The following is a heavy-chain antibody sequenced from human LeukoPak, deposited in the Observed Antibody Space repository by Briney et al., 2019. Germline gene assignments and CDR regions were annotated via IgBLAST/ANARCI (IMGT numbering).Heavy chain of an antibody. Sequence: ASVKVSCKASGGTFSDYALNWVRQAPGQGLEWMGIINPSGGSTSYAQKFQGRVSMTRDTSTSTIYMELSSLRSEDTAVYYCARDPPTCSGGSCYSAAYFDYWGQGTLVTVSS. CDR3: ARDPPTCSGGSCYSAAYFDY. CDR1: GGTFSDYA. V-gene: IGHV1-46*01. D-gene: IGHD2-15*01. CDR2: INPSGGST. J-gene: IGHJ4*02.